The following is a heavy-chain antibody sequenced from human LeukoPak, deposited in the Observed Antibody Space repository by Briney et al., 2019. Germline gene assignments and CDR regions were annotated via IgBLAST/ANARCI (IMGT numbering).Heavy chain of an antibody. CDR3: ARSGWFGELWALGYYYYGMDV. D-gene: IGHD3-10*01. V-gene: IGHV4-39*01. Sequence: PSETLSLTCTVSGGSISTTNYYWGWIRQPPGKGLEWIGSIYHSGSTYYNSSLKSRVTISVDTSKNQFSLKLSSVTAADTAVYYCARSGWFGELWALGYYYYGMDVWGQGTTVTVSS. J-gene: IGHJ6*02. CDR2: IYHSGST. CDR1: GGSISTTNYY.